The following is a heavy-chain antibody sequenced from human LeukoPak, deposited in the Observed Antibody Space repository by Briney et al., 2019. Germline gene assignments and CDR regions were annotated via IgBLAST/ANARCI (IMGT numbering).Heavy chain of an antibody. CDR2: IFYSGST. V-gene: IGHV4-31*03. CDR3: ARDRLAVAPKNWFDP. J-gene: IGHJ5*02. Sequence: SQTLSLTCTVSGVSISSGGYYWSWIRQHPGKGLEWIGYIFYSGSTYYNPSLKSRVTISVDTSKNQFSLKLSSVTAEDTAVYYCARDRLAVAPKNWFDPWGQGTLVTVSS. CDR1: GVSISSGGYY. D-gene: IGHD6-19*01.